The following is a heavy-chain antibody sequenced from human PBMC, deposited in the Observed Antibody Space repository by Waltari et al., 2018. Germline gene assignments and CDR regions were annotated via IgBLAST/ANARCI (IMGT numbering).Heavy chain of an antibody. CDR2: IYHSGST. J-gene: IGHJ6*03. D-gene: IGHD5-12*01. CDR1: GSSISRGYY. V-gene: IGHV4-38-2*02. CDR3: ARDSRYSGYYYYMDV. Sequence: QVQLQESGPGLVKPSETLSLTCAVSGSSISRGYYWGWIRQPPGKGLEWIGSIYHSGSTYYNPSLKSRVTISVDTSKNQFSLKLSSVTAADTAVYYCARDSRYSGYYYYMDVWGKGTTVTVSS.